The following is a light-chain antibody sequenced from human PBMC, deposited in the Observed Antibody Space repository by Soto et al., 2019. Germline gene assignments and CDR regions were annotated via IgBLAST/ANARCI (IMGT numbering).Light chain of an antibody. Sequence: EIVLTQSPATLSVSPGARATLSCRASQTVTSNLAWYQQKPGQAPRLLIYGASTRATGIPARFSGSGSGTEFTLTISSLKSEDFAVYYCQQYNNWPLTFAGGTKVDIK. V-gene: IGKV3-15*01. J-gene: IGKJ4*01. CDR3: QQYNNWPLT. CDR2: GAS. CDR1: QTVTSN.